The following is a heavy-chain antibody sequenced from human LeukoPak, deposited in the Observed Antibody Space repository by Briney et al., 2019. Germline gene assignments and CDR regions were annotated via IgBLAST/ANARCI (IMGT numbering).Heavy chain of an antibody. CDR3: ARDPGGY. Sequence: SETLSLTCAVYGGSFSGYYWSWIRQPPGKGLEWIGEINHSGSTNYNPSLKSRVTISVDTSKNQFPLKLSSVTAADTAVYYCARDPGGYWGQGTLVTVSS. D-gene: IGHD1-26*01. CDR2: INHSGST. J-gene: IGHJ4*02. CDR1: GGSFSGYY. V-gene: IGHV4-34*01.